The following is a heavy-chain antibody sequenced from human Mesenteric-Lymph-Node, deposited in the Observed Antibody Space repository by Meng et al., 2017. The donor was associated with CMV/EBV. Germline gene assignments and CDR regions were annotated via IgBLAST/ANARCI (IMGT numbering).Heavy chain of an antibody. CDR3: ARGSYDFWSGWGWFDP. V-gene: IGHV4-59*01. D-gene: IGHD3-3*01. CDR1: GASFSDDY. Sequence: SETLSLTCTVYGASFSDDYWSWIRQLPGKGLEWIGYIYYSGSTNYNPSLKSRVTISVDTSKNQFSLKLSSVTAADTAVYYCARGSYDFWSGWGWFDPWGQGTLVTVSS. J-gene: IGHJ5*02. CDR2: IYYSGST.